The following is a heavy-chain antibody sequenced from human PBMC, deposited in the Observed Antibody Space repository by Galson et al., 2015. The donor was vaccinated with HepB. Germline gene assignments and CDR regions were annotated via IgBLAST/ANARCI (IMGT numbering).Heavy chain of an antibody. J-gene: IGHJ4*02. Sequence: SLRLSCAASGFTFSSYAMSWVRQAPGKGLEWVSAISGSGGSTYYADSVKGRFTISRDNSKNTLYLQMSSLRAEDTAVYYCAKETGYSSSWYMYYFDYWGQGTLVTVSS. D-gene: IGHD6-13*01. CDR1: GFTFSSYA. CDR2: ISGSGGST. CDR3: AKETGYSSSWYMYYFDY. V-gene: IGHV3-23*01.